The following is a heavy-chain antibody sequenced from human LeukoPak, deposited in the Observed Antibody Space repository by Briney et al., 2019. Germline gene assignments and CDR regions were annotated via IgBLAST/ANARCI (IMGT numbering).Heavy chain of an antibody. V-gene: IGHV4-59*12. CDR3: ARDTLGYCSGGSCYSSWFDP. Sequence: ASETLSLTCTVSGGSISTYYWNWIRQPPGKGLEWIGYIYYSGRTNYNPSLKSRVSISIDTSKNQFSLKLSSVTAADTAVYYCARDTLGYCSGGSCYSSWFDPWGQGTLVTVSS. J-gene: IGHJ5*02. D-gene: IGHD2-15*01. CDR1: GGSISTYY. CDR2: IYYSGRT.